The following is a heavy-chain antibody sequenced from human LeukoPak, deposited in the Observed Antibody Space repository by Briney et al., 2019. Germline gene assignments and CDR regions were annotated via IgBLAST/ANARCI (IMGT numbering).Heavy chain of an antibody. V-gene: IGHV3-20*04. D-gene: IGHD3-10*01. CDR1: GFTFDDYG. CDR2: INWNGGST. CDR3: AKGRFGELQSIGAAFDI. J-gene: IGHJ3*02. Sequence: RAGGSLRLSCAASGFTFDDYGMSWVRQAPGKGLEWVSGINWNGGSTGYADSVKGRFTISRDNAKNSLYLQMNSLRAEDTALYYCAKGRFGELQSIGAAFDIWGQGTMVTVSS.